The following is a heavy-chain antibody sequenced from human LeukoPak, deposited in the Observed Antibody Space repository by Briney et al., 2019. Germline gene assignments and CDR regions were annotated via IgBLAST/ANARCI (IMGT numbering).Heavy chain of an antibody. J-gene: IGHJ4*02. CDR3: ARASSSWYYFDY. D-gene: IGHD6-13*01. V-gene: IGHV3-21*01. CDR2: ISTSSSYI. Sequence: GGSLRLSCAASGFKFSSNSMNWVRQAPGKGLEWVSFISTSSSYIYYADSVKGRFTISRDNAKNSLYLQMNSLRAEDTAVYYCARASSSWYYFDYWGQGTLVTVSS. CDR1: GFKFSSNS.